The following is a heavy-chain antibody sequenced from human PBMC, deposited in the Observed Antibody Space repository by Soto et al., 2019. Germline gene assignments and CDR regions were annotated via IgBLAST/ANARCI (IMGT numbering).Heavy chain of an antibody. Sequence: SETLSLTCTVSGGSISSYYWSWIRQPPGKGLEWIGYIYYSGSTNYNPSLKSRVTISVDTSKNQFSLKLSSVTAADTAVYYCARARIAARPDAFDIRGQGTMVTGSS. CDR1: GGSISSYY. V-gene: IGHV4-59*01. J-gene: IGHJ3*02. D-gene: IGHD6-6*01. CDR2: IYYSGST. CDR3: ARARIAARPDAFDI.